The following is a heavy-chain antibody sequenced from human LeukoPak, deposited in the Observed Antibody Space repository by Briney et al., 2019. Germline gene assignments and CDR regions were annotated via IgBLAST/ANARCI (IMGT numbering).Heavy chain of an antibody. Sequence: PGGSLRLSCAASGFTFSDYYMSWIRQAPGKGLEWVSYTSSSGTTIYYADSVKGRFTISRDNAKNSLYLQMNSLRADDTAVYYCASSPLSGPFDYWGQGTLVTVSS. D-gene: IGHD5-12*01. CDR3: ASSPLSGPFDY. CDR2: TSSSGTTI. J-gene: IGHJ4*02. V-gene: IGHV3-11*01. CDR1: GFTFSDYY.